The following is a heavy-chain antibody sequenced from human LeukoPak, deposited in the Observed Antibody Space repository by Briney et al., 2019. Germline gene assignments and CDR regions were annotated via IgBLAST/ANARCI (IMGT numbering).Heavy chain of an antibody. V-gene: IGHV3-33*01. D-gene: IGHD3-22*01. J-gene: IGHJ4*02. CDR3: AREDYDSSGYYYDPHYFDY. CDR1: GFTFSSYG. CDR2: IWYDGSSK. Sequence: GGSLRLSCAASGFTFSSYGMHWVRQAPGKGLEWVAVIWYDGSSKYYADSVKGRFTISRDNSKNTLYLQMNSLRAEDTAVYYCAREDYDSSGYYYDPHYFDYWGQGTLVTVSS.